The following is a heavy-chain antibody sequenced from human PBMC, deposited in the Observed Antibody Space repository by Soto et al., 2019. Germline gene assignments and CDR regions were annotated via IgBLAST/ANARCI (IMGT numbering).Heavy chain of an antibody. J-gene: IGHJ6*02. CDR2: IYYSVST. CDR3: ARETILRYCSSTSCHRHYYYGMDV. D-gene: IGHD2-2*01. CDR1: GGSISSGGYY. V-gene: IGHV4-31*03. Sequence: QVQLQESGPGLVKPSQTLSLTCTVSGGSISSGGYYWSWIRQHPGKGLEWSGYIYYSVSTYYNPSLKRRVTISVSTSKTQFSLKLRSVTAADTAVYYCARETILRYCSSTSCHRHYYYGMDVWGQGTTVTVSS.